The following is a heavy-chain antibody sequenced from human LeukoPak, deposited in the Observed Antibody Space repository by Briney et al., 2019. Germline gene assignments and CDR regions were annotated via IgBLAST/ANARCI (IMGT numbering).Heavy chain of an antibody. CDR1: GYTFTSYY. J-gene: IGHJ4*02. V-gene: IGHV1-46*01. CDR2: INPSGGST. Sequence: GASVKVSCKASGYTFTSYYMHWVRQAPGQGLEWMGIINPSGGSTSYAQKFQGRVTMTRDTSTTTAYMELRSLRSDDTAVYYCTRVPELPDYWGQGTLVTVSS. CDR3: TRVPELPDY. D-gene: IGHD2-15*01.